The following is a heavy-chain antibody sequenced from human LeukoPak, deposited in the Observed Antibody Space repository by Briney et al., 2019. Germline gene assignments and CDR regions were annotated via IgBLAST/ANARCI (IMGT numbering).Heavy chain of an antibody. V-gene: IGHV3-21*01. CDR1: GFTFNSYS. CDR3: ARDSGYCSSTGCYVYYFDY. Sequence: PGGSLRLSCAASGFTFNSYSMNWVRQTPGKGLEWVSSISSSSGYINYADSVKGRFTVSRDNAKNSLYLQMNSLRAEDTAVYYCARDSGYCSSTGCYVYYFDYWGQGTLVTVSS. J-gene: IGHJ4*02. CDR2: ISSSSGYI. D-gene: IGHD2-2*01.